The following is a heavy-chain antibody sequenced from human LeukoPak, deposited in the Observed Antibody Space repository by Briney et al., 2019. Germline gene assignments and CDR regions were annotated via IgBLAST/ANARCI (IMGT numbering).Heavy chain of an antibody. Sequence: GGSLRLSCAASGFTFSSYSMNWVRQAPGKGLEWVSYISSSSSTIYYADSVKGRFTISRDNAKNSLYLQMNSLRAEDTAVYYCAKDFSTAGYYYGSGTQPYWGQGTLVTVSS. CDR3: AKDFSTAGYYYGSGTQPY. V-gene: IGHV3-48*04. D-gene: IGHD3-10*01. J-gene: IGHJ4*02. CDR2: ISSSSSTI. CDR1: GFTFSSYS.